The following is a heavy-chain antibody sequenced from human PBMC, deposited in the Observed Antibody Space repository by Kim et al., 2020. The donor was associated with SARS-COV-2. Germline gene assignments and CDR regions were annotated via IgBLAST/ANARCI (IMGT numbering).Heavy chain of an antibody. CDR3: ARDGITIFGVVVNPTYYYYGMDV. CDR1: GFTFSSYS. Sequence: GGSLRLSCAASGFTFSSYSMNWVRQAPGKGLEWVSSISSSSSYIYYADSVKGRFTISRDNAKNSLYLQMNSLRAEDTAVYYCARDGITIFGVVVNPTYYYYGMDVWGQGTTVTVSS. CDR2: ISSSSSYI. J-gene: IGHJ6*02. V-gene: IGHV3-21*01. D-gene: IGHD3-3*01.